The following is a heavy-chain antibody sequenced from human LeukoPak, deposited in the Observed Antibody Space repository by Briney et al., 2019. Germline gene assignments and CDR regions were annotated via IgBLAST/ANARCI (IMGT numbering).Heavy chain of an antibody. CDR3: ARHKGYGSSDNWFDH. V-gene: IGHV5-51*01. D-gene: IGHD6-6*01. Sequence: GESLQISCKGSGYRFTSYWIGWVRQLPGKGLEWMGIIYPGDSDTRYSPSFQGQVTISADKSISTAYLQWSSLKAWDTAMYYCARHKGYGSSDNWFDHWGQGTLVTVSS. CDR1: GYRFTSYW. J-gene: IGHJ5*02. CDR2: IYPGDSDT.